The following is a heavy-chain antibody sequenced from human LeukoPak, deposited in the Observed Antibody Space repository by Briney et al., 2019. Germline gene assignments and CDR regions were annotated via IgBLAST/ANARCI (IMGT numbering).Heavy chain of an antibody. V-gene: IGHV3-23*01. CDR3: ARGQEIVVVPAALDY. CDR2: ISSSGSST. J-gene: IGHJ4*02. Sequence: GGSLRLSCAASGFTFSNYAMSWVRQAPGNGLEWVSSISSSGSSTYYADSVKGRFTISRDNSNNTLYLQMSSLRAEDTAVYSCARGQEIVVVPAALDYWGQGTLVTVSS. CDR1: GFTFSNYA. D-gene: IGHD2-2*01.